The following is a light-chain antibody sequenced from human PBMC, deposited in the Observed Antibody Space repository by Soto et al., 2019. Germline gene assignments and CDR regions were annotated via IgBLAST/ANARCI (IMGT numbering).Light chain of an antibody. Sequence: ETVMAQSPATLSLSAGERATLSCRASQSVSTNLAWYQQKPGQAPRLLISGATTRATGIPARFSGSGSGTEFTLTIRSLQSEDFAIYYCQQYNNWPPITFGKGTRLEIK. CDR2: GAT. V-gene: IGKV3-15*01. J-gene: IGKJ5*01. CDR3: QQYNNWPPIT. CDR1: QSVSTN.